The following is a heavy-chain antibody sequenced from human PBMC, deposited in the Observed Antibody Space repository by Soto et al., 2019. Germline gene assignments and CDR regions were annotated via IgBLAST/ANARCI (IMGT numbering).Heavy chain of an antibody. D-gene: IGHD3-16*01. CDR2: IYWDDDT. CDR3: AHAFGGTSGPNDAFDV. V-gene: IGHV2-5*02. Sequence: QITLKESGPTLVKPTQTLTLTCIFSGFSFSADGVGVGWIRQPPGKALEWLALIYWDDDTRYRPSLKSRLTITKDSSKHQVVLTMTNMDPLDTDTYYCAHAFGGTSGPNDAFDVWGQGTVVTVSS. CDR1: GFSFSADGVG. J-gene: IGHJ3*01.